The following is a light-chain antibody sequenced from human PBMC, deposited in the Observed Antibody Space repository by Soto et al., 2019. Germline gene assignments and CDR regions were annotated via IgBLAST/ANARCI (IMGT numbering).Light chain of an antibody. CDR1: KNDTGVYDF. Sequence: QSPLSQHHGAYFSPRKSVTISCTGTKNDTGVYDFVSWYHHHPGKAPRLIIYEVVQRPSGVPDRLSVSKSGNTASLTFAGREAADEADYVCKSDAGSNSCGFGSGRMGTVL. CDR3: KSDAGSNSCG. J-gene: IGLJ6*01. V-gene: IGLV2-8*01. CDR2: EVV.